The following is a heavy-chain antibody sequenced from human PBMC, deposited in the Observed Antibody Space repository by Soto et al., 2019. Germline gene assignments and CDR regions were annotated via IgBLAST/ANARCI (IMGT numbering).Heavy chain of an antibody. CDR2: IFANGHT. V-gene: IGHV4-4*07. CDR1: GGSISEKE. CDR3: VASPARPGLNWRDL. D-gene: IGHD1-1*01. J-gene: IGHJ5*02. Sequence: PSETLSLTCMVSGGSISEKEWNWVRQPPGKGLEWSGLIFANGHTDYNPSLKSRVTMSVDATKNQFSLRLTSMTAADTTFYYCVASPARPGLNWRDLWGRGTPVTVSS.